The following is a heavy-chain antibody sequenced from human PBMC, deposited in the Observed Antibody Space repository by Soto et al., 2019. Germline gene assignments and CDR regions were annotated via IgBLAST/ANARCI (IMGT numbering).Heavy chain of an antibody. D-gene: IGHD5-12*01. J-gene: IGHJ4*02. CDR2: ITSSSSNFT. V-gene: IGHV3-11*06. Sequence: PGGSLRLSCAASGFTFSDYYMSWIRQAPGKGLEWVSYITSSSSNFTNYADSVKGRFTISRDNAKNSVYLQMDRLRVEDTAVYYCVRDRGYSGFFYWGQGALVTVSS. CDR1: GFTFSDYY. CDR3: VRDRGYSGFFY.